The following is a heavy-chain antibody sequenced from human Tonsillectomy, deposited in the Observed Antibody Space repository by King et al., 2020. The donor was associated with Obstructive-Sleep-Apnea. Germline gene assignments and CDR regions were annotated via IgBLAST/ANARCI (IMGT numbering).Heavy chain of an antibody. Sequence: QLVQSGGGVVQPGRSLRLSCAASGFTFSSYAMHWVRQDPGKGLEWVAVISYDGSNKYYADSVKGRFTISRDNSKNTLSLQMNSLRGEDAAVYYCGREWLRSLDYWGQGTLVTVSS. CDR2: ISYDGSNK. CDR1: GFTFSSYA. J-gene: IGHJ4*02. CDR3: GREWLRSLDY. D-gene: IGHD5-12*01. V-gene: IGHV3-30-3*01.